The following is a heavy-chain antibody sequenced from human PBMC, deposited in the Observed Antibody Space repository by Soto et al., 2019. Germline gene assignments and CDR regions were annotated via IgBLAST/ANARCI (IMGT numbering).Heavy chain of an antibody. Sequence: GESLKISFTGSGYAFTNIWVAWVRQTPGKGLEWMGIIYPSNSETRYSPPFQGRVTISVDKSTSTSYLQWSSLKASDTAMYYCARPGGSGTFYRFDYWGQGTPVTVSS. CDR1: GYAFTNIW. J-gene: IGHJ4*02. D-gene: IGHD3-10*01. V-gene: IGHV5-51*01. CDR3: ARPGGSGTFYRFDY. CDR2: IYPSNSET.